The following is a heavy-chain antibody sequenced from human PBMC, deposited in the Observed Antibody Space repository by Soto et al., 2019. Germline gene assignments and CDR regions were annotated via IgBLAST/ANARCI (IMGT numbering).Heavy chain of an antibody. CDR1: GYTFTSYG. Sequence: QVQLVQSGAEVKKPGASVKVSCKASGYTFTSYGISWVRQAPGQGLEWMGWISAYNGNTNYAQKLQGRVTMTTDTGTSTAYMELRSLRSDDTAVYYCVITSSSWSRSHFDYLGQGTLVTVSS. J-gene: IGHJ4*02. D-gene: IGHD6-13*01. CDR2: ISAYNGNT. V-gene: IGHV1-18*01. CDR3: VITSSSWSRSHFDY.